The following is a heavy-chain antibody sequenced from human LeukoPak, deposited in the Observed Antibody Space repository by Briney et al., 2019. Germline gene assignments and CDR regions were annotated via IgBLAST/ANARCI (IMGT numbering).Heavy chain of an antibody. CDR1: GFPFSGSA. J-gene: IGHJ4*02. V-gene: IGHV3-73*01. CDR2: IRSKAKSYGT. Sequence: PGGPLTLSCAASGFPFSGSAMHWLRQASGKGLEWVGRIRSKAKSYGTAYAASVKGRFTISRDNSKNTAYLQMNSLKTEDTAVYYCTTRITMVRGAGFVYDYWGQGTLVTVSS. D-gene: IGHD3-10*01. CDR3: TTRITMVRGAGFVYDY.